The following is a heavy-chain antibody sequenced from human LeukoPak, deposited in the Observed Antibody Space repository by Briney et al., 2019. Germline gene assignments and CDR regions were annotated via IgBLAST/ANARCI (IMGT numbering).Heavy chain of an antibody. J-gene: IGHJ3*02. CDR2: IKQDGSEK. CDR1: GFTFSSYW. CDR3: ARERDLDAFDI. Sequence: GGSLRLSCAASGFTFSSYWVSWVRQAPGKGLEWVANIKQDGSEKYYVDSVKGRFTISRDNAKNSLYLQMNSLRAEDTAVYYCARERDLDAFDIWGQGTMVTVSS. V-gene: IGHV3-7*01.